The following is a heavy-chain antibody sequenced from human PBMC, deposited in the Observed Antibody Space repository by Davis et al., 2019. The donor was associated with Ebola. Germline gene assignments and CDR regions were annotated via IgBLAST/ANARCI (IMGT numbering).Heavy chain of an antibody. Sequence: GESLKISCAASGFTFSSYAMSWVRQAPGKGLEWVSAISGSGGSTYYADSVKGRFTISRDNSKNTLYLQMNSLRAEDTAVYYCAKVRAYGPSFDYWGQGTLVTVSS. CDR1: GFTFSSYA. D-gene: IGHD4-17*01. CDR2: ISGSGGST. J-gene: IGHJ4*02. V-gene: IGHV3-23*01. CDR3: AKVRAYGPSFDY.